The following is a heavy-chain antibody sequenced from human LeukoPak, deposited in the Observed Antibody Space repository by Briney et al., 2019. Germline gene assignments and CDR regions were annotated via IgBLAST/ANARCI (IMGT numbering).Heavy chain of an antibody. J-gene: IGHJ4*02. CDR2: SNTDGSST. CDR1: GFTFSSYW. CDR3: ARVAVHSSGYYPEYYFDY. V-gene: IGHV3-74*01. Sequence: GGSLRLSCAASGFTFSSYWMHWVRQAPGKGLVWVSRSNTDGSSTSYADYVKGRFTISRDNAKNTLYLQMNSLRAEDTAVYYCARVAVHSSGYYPEYYFDYWGQGTLVTVSS. D-gene: IGHD3-22*01.